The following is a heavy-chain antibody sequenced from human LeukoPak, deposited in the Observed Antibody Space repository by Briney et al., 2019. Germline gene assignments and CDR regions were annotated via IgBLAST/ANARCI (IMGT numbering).Heavy chain of an antibody. CDR1: GFTFSSYA. Sequence: GGSLRLSCAASGFTFSSYAMHWVRQAPGKGLEWVAVISYDGSNKYYADSVKGRFTISRDNSKNTLYLQMNSLRADDTAVYYCARDLSYSRDDAFDLWGQGTMVTVSS. D-gene: IGHD3-22*01. J-gene: IGHJ3*01. V-gene: IGHV3-30-3*01. CDR2: ISYDGSNK. CDR3: ARDLSYSRDDAFDL.